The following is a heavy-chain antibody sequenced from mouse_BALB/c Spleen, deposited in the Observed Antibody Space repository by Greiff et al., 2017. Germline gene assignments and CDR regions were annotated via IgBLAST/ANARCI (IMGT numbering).Heavy chain of an antibody. D-gene: IGHD2-12*01. CDR3: AREVYDGAMDY. Sequence: EVQLQQSGAELVKPGASVKLSCTASGFNIKDTYMHWVKQRPEQGLEWIGVINPGSGGTNYNEKFKGKATLTADKSSSTAYMQLSSLTSDDSAVYFCAREVYDGAMDYWGQGTSVTVSS. CDR1: GFNIKDTY. V-gene: IGHV14-3*02. J-gene: IGHJ4*01. CDR2: INPGSGGT.